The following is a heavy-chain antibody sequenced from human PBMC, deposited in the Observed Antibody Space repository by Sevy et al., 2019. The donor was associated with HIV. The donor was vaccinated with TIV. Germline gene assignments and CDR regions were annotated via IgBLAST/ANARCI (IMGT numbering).Heavy chain of an antibody. CDR1: RFTFSEYG. CDR2: IWHDGRNNK. Sequence: GGSLRLSCVASRFTFSEYGMHWVRQAPGKGLEWVAVIWHDGRNNKYNADSVKGRFTISRDNSKNTLYLQMNSLRAEDTAIYYCARDRGEILRSAFKSWGQGTRVTVSS. V-gene: IGHV3-33*08. J-gene: IGHJ5*01. D-gene: IGHD3-10*01. CDR3: ARDRGEILRSAFKS.